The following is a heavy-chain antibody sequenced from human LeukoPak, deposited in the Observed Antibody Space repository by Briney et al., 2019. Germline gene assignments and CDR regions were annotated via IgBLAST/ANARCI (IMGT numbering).Heavy chain of an antibody. D-gene: IGHD3-9*01. CDR3: AREVPLGAIF. J-gene: IGHJ4*02. Sequence: SETLSLTCAVYGGSFSGYYWSWIRQPPGKGLGWIGEINHSGSTNYNPSLKSRVTISVDTSKNQFSLKLSSVTAADTTVYYCAREVPLGAIFWSQGTLVTVSS. V-gene: IGHV4-34*01. CDR2: INHSGST. CDR1: GGSFSGYY.